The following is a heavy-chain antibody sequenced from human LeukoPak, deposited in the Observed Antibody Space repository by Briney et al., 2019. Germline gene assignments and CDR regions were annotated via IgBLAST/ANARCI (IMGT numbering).Heavy chain of an antibody. Sequence: GASMKVSCKASGYTFTSYAMHWVRQAPGQRLEWMGWINAGNGNTKYSQKFQGRVTITRDTSASTAYMELSSLRSEDTAVYYCARDSDLFGDGYNTDGFDYWGQGTLVTVSS. V-gene: IGHV1-3*01. CDR2: INAGNGNT. CDR3: ARDSDLFGDGYNTDGFDY. J-gene: IGHJ4*02. CDR1: GYTFTSYA. D-gene: IGHD5-24*01.